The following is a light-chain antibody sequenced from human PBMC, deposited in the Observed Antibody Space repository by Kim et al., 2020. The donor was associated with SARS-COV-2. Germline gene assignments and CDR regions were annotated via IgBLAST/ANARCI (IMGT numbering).Light chain of an antibody. CDR2: DAS. J-gene: IGKJ1*01. V-gene: IGKV3-20*01. CDR1: QSVSGSY. CDR3: QQYGSSPQT. Sequence: LSPGERATFSCRASQSVSGSYSAWYQQKPGQAPRLLIYDASTRATGIPDRFSGSGSGTDFTLTISRLEPEDFAVYYCQQYGSSPQTFGQGTKVDIK.